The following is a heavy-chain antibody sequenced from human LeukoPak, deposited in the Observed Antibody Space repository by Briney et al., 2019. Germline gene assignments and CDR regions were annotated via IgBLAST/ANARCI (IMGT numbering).Heavy chain of an antibody. Sequence: PGGSLRLSCAASGFTFSSSGMNWVRQAPGKGLEWVSSISGGGGSTYYADSVKGQFTISRDNSKNTLYLQMNSLRAEDTAVYYCAKRGYCRGGTCFSHDAFDIWGQGTMVTVSS. CDR3: AKRGYCRGGTCFSHDAFDI. V-gene: IGHV3-23*01. CDR1: GFTFSSSG. D-gene: IGHD2-15*01. J-gene: IGHJ3*02. CDR2: ISGGGGST.